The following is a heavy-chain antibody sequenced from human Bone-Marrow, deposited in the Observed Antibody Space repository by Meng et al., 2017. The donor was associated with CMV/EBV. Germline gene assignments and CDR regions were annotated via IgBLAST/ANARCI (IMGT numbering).Heavy chain of an antibody. CDR1: GFSFSAYA. V-gene: IGHV3-30-3*01. CDR3: ARDIGGWEPLVSY. J-gene: IGHJ4*02. Sequence: GESLKISCAASGFSFSAYAFHWVRQAPGKGLEWLAVVSYDGYTKYYADSVKGRFTISRDNSKNTLYLQMNSLRAEDTAVYYCARDIGGWEPLVSYWGQGTRVTGSS. CDR2: VSYDGYTK. D-gene: IGHD1-26*01.